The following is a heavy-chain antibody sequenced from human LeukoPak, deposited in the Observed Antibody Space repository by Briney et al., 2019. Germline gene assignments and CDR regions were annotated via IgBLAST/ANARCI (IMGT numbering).Heavy chain of an antibody. CDR1: GFTFSSYA. CDR3: AKDSYYGSGSYYNPSFDY. CDR2: ISGSGGST. D-gene: IGHD3-10*01. V-gene: IGHV3-23*01. Sequence: GGSLRLSCAASGFTFSSYAMSWVRQAPGKGLEWVSAISGSGGSTYYADSVKGRFTISRDNSKNTLYLQMNSLRAEDTAVYYCAKDSYYGSGSYYNPSFDYWGQGTLVTVSS. J-gene: IGHJ4*02.